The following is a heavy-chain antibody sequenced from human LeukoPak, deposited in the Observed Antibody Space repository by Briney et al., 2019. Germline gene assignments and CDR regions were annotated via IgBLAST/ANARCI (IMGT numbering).Heavy chain of an antibody. D-gene: IGHD6-19*01. J-gene: IGHJ4*02. CDR1: GYTFTGYY. V-gene: IGHV1-2*06. CDR2: INPNSGGT. CDR3: ARDSSGWRYFDY. Sequence: ASVKVSCKASGYTFTGYYIHWIRQALGQGLEWMGRINPNSGGTNYAQNFLGRVTMTRDTSTSTAYMELGRLRSDDTAVYYCARDSSGWRYFDYWGQGTLVTVSS.